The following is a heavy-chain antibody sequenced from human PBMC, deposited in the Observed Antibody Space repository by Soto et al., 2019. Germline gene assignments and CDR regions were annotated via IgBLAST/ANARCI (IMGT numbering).Heavy chain of an antibody. CDR1: DGSISSYY. D-gene: IGHD2-15*01. CDR3: ARGPLVAATPVYYYGMDV. CDR2: IYYSGST. J-gene: IGHJ6*02. V-gene: IGHV4-59*01. Sequence: PSATLSLTCTLPDGSISSYYWSWIREPPWKGLEWIGYIYYSGSTNYNPSLKSRVTISVDTSKNQFSLKLSSVTAADTAVYYCARGPLVAATPVYYYGMDVWGQGTTVTVYS.